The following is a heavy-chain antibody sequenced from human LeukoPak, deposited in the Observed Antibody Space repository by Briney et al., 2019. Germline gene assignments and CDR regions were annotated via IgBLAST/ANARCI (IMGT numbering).Heavy chain of an antibody. Sequence: GASVKVSCKASGGTFSSYAISWVRQAPGQGLEWMGGIIPIFGTANYAQKFQGRVTITADESTSTAYMELSSLRSEDTAVYYCARDRYDSSGSIDYWGQGTLVTVSS. D-gene: IGHD3-22*01. CDR2: IIPIFGTA. CDR3: ARDRYDSSGSIDY. CDR1: GGTFSSYA. V-gene: IGHV1-69*13. J-gene: IGHJ4*02.